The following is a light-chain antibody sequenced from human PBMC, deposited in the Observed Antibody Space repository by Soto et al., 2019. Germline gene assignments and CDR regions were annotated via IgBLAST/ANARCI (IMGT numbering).Light chain of an antibody. Sequence: QAVVTQPPSASGTPGQRVTISCSGSSSNIGSNTVNWYQHLPGTAPKLLIYTDNQRPSGVPDRFSGSKSGTSASLAISGLQSEDEADYYCATWDDSLNGYVVFGGGTQLTVL. CDR1: SSNIGSNT. CDR2: TDN. V-gene: IGLV1-44*01. J-gene: IGLJ2*01. CDR3: ATWDDSLNGYVV.